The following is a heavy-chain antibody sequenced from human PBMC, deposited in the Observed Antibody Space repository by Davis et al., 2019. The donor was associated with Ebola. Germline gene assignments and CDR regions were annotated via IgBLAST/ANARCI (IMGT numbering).Heavy chain of an antibody. V-gene: IGHV1-69*13. CDR2: IIPIFGTA. Sequence: SAKVSCKASGGTFSSYAISWVRQAPGQGLEWMGGIIPIFGTANYAQKFQGRVTITADESTSTAYMELSSLRSEDTAVYYCARAGGSYYDFWSGYYPRAGENYYYYYMDVWGKGTTVTVSS. D-gene: IGHD3-3*01. J-gene: IGHJ6*03. CDR3: ARAGGSYYDFWSGYYPRAGENYYYYYMDV. CDR1: GGTFSSYA.